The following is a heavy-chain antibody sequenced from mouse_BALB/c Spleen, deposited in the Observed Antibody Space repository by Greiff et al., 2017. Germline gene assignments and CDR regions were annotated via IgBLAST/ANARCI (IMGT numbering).Heavy chain of an antibody. CDR1: GYSITSGYY. CDR2: ISYDGSN. CDR3: ARYYGYAMDY. J-gene: IGHJ4*01. Sequence: ESGPGLVKPSQSLSLTCSVTGYSITSGYYWNWIRQFPGNKLEWMGYISYDGSNNYNPSLKNRISITRDTSKNQFFLKLNSVTTEDTATYYCARYYGYAMDYWGQGTSVTVSS. D-gene: IGHD1-1*01. V-gene: IGHV3-6*02.